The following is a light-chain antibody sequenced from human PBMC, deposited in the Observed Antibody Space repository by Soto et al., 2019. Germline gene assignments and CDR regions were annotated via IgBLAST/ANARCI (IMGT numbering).Light chain of an antibody. CDR1: QSVSNNY. V-gene: IGKV3-20*01. CDR2: GAS. J-gene: IGKJ1*01. CDR3: QQYGSSPRT. Sequence: EIVLTQSPGTLSLSPGERATLSCRASQSVSNNYLAWSQQKPGQAPRLLIYGASSRATGIPDRFSGSGSGTEFTLTISRLAPEDFEVFYCQQYGSSPRTFGQGTRVEIK.